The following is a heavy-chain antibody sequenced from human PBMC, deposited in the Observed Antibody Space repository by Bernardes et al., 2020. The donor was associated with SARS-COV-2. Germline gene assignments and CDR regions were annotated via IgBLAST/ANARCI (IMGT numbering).Heavy chain of an antibody. V-gene: IGHV3-30*18. J-gene: IGHJ4*02. CDR3: AKQLGYYGSGSYYYDY. D-gene: IGHD3-10*01. CDR2: ISYDGSNK. Sequence: VWSLSLSCAASGFTFSSYGMHWVRQAPGKGLEWVAVISYDGSNKYYADSVKGRFTISRDNSKNTLYLQMNSLRAEDTAVYYCAKQLGYYGSGSYYYDYWGQGTLVTVSS. CDR1: GFTFSSYG.